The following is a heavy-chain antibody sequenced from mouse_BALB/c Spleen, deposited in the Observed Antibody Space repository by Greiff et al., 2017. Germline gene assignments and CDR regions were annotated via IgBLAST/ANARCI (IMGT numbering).Heavy chain of an antibody. CDR2: IDPENGDT. V-gene: IGHV14-4*02. Sequence: EVKLQESGAELVRSGASVKLSCTASGFNIKDYYMHWVKQRPGQGLEWIGWIDPENGDTEYAPKFQGKATMTADTASNTAYLQLSSLTSEDTAVYYSTAYHSYFDYWGQGTTLTVSS. CDR3: TAYHSYFDY. J-gene: IGHJ2*01. CDR1: GFNIKDYY.